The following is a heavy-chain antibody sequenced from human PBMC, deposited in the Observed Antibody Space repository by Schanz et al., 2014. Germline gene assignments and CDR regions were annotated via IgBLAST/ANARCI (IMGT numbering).Heavy chain of an antibody. CDR2: IYSGGST. J-gene: IGHJ6*02. CDR3: ARENLYSSNWYVGGGYYYGMDV. D-gene: IGHD6-13*01. Sequence: EVQLVESGGGLVQPGGSLRLSCAASGFTVSSNYMSWVRQAPGKGLEWVSVIYSGGSTYYTDSVKGRFTISGHNSKNTLYLQMNSLRAEDTAVYYCARENLYSSNWYVGGGYYYGMDVWGQGTTVTVSS. V-gene: IGHV3-53*04. CDR1: GFTVSSNY.